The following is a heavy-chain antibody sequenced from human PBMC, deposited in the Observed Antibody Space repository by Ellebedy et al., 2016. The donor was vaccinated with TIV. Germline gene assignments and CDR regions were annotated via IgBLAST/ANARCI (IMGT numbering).Heavy chain of an antibody. CDR1: GDTISSSRYH. CDR3: ARHHTVERGAIDY. CDR2: FSQSGST. V-gene: IGHV4-39*01. J-gene: IGHJ4*02. Sequence: MPSETLSLTCTVSGDTISSSRYHWGWIRQPPGKGLEWIGSFSQSGSTYYYPSLKSRVTMSIDTFKNQFSLKLSSVTAADTAVYYCARHHTVERGAIDYWGQGTLVTVSS. D-gene: IGHD1-1*01.